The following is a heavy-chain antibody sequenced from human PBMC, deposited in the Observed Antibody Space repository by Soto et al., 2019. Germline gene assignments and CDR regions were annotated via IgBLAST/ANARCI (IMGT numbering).Heavy chain of an antibody. V-gene: IGHV4-61*08. CDR3: AREGGSGKHYGTDV. Sequence: SETLSLTCTVSGGSLSSGVYYWSWIRQPPGKGLEWIGYVYRTGSTNYNPSVKSRVTISVDTSKIQFSLKLSSVTAADTAVYYCAREGGSGKHYGTDVWGQGTTVTVSS. CDR1: GGSLSSGVYY. CDR2: VYRTGST. D-gene: IGHD3-10*01. J-gene: IGHJ6*02.